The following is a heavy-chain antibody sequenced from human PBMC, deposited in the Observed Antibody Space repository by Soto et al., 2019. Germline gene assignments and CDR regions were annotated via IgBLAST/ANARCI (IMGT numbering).Heavy chain of an antibody. Sequence: GGSLRLSCAASGFTFSSYSMNWVRQAPGKGLEWVSYISSSSSTIYYADSVKGRFTISRDNAKNSLYLQMNSLRAEDTAVYYCARVYEYFILTDAFDIWGQGTMVTVSS. CDR1: GFTFSSYS. V-gene: IGHV3-48*04. CDR3: ARVYEYFILTDAFDI. J-gene: IGHJ3*02. CDR2: ISSSSSTI. D-gene: IGHD2-8*01.